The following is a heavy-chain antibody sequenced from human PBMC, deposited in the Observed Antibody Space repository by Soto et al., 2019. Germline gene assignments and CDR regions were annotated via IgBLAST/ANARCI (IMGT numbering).Heavy chain of an antibody. CDR3: ARFSDWLISYSFDY. CDR1: GFNFREFY. Sequence: GVLRLSCAVSGFNFREFYMSWIRQAPGKGLEWISYIGDSCSPIYYADSVRGRFTTSRDNAKNSLYLQMNSLRAEDTAVYYCARFSDWLISYSFDYWGQGALVTVSS. V-gene: IGHV3-11*01. J-gene: IGHJ4*02. CDR2: IGDSCSPI. D-gene: IGHD3-9*01.